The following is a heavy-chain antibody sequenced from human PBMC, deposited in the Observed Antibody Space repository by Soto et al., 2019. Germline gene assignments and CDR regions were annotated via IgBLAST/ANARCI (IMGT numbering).Heavy chain of an antibody. V-gene: IGHV4-34*01. J-gene: IGHJ4*02. CDR3: ASRTGTTGDY. D-gene: IGHD1-7*01. Sequence: QVQLQQWGAGLLKPSETLSLTCAVYGGSFSGYYWSWIRQPPGKGLEWIGEINHSGSTNYNPSLKSRVNISVDTSKNQFSLKLSSVTAADTAVYYCASRTGTTGDYWGQGTLVTVSS. CDR2: INHSGST. CDR1: GGSFSGYY.